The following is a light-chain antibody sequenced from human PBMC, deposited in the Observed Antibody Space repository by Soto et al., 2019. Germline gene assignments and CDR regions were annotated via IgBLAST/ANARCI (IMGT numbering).Light chain of an antibody. Sequence: QSALTQPRSVSGSPGQSVTISCTGTSSDVGGYNYVSWYQQHPGKAPKLMIYDVSKRPSGVPDRFSGSKSGNTASLTISWLQAEDEADYYCCSYAGSPAVVFGGGTKLTVL. CDR1: SSDVGGYNY. CDR3: CSYAGSPAVV. V-gene: IGLV2-11*01. J-gene: IGLJ2*01. CDR2: DVS.